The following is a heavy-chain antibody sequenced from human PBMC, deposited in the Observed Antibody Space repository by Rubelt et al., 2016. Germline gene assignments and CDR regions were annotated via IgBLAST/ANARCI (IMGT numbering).Heavy chain of an antibody. Sequence: QVQLQESGPGLVKPSETLSLTCVVSGGSISTYYWSWIRQPPGKGLEWIGYISYTGSTKYSPSLKSRVAISVDPSKNRFSLRLSSVTAADTAVYFCARDSAGFDYWGQGTLVTVSS. D-gene: IGHD6-13*01. V-gene: IGHV4-59*01. J-gene: IGHJ4*02. CDR1: GGSISTYY. CDR2: ISYTGST. CDR3: ARDSAGFDY.